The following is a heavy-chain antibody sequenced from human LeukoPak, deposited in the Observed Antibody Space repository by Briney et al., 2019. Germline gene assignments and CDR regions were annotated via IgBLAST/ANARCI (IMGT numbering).Heavy chain of an antibody. CDR2: IEHKNSYT. CDR1: GYSFTSYW. D-gene: IGHD6-19*01. J-gene: IGHJ6*02. Sequence: GESLRISCKGSGYSFTSYWISWVRQMPGKGLEWMGRIEHKNSYTNYSPSFQGHVTISADKSISTAYLQWSSLKASDTAMYYCARVVAGYSSGWYIPLYYYDGMDVWGQGTTVTVSS. CDR3: ARVVAGYSSGWYIPLYYYDGMDV. V-gene: IGHV5-10-1*01.